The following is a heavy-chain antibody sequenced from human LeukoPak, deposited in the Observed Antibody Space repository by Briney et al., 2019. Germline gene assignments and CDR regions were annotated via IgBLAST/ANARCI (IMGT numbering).Heavy chain of an antibody. V-gene: IGHV3-7*05. J-gene: IGHJ4*02. CDR3: TRDFI. CDR1: GFTSSSSR. D-gene: IGHD3-10*01. Sequence: GGSLRLSCAGSGFTSSSSRMSWVRQAPGKGLEWVANINQDGSERYYVDSVMGRFTISRDDAKNSLSLHMTSLKGEDTAVYYCTRDFIWGQGILVTVPS. CDR2: INQDGSER.